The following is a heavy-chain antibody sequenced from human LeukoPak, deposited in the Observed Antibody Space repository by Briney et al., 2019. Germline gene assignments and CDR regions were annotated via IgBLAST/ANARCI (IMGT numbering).Heavy chain of an antibody. CDR2: IYYSGST. D-gene: IGHD1-26*01. J-gene: IGHJ5*02. CDR1: GGSISSYY. Sequence: PSETLSLTCTVSGGSISSYYWSWIRQPPGKGLEWIGYIYYSGSTNYNPSLKSRVTISVDTSKDQFSLKLSSVTAADTAVYYCARGDSSGSYYWFDPWGQGTLVTVSS. V-gene: IGHV4-59*01. CDR3: ARGDSSGSYYWFDP.